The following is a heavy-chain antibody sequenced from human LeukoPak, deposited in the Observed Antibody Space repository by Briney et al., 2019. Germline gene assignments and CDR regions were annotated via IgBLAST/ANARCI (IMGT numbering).Heavy chain of an antibody. D-gene: IGHD2-15*01. CDR1: EYRFSSYW. J-gene: IGHJ4*02. Sequence: GESLKISCKGSEYRFSSYWIGWVRQMPGKGLEWMGIIYPGDSETRYSPSFQGQVTISADKSISTAYLQWSSLKASDTAMYYCVRALGYCSSGSCYYYDYWGQGTLVTVSS. CDR3: VRALGYCSSGSCYYYDY. V-gene: IGHV5-51*01. CDR2: IYPGDSET.